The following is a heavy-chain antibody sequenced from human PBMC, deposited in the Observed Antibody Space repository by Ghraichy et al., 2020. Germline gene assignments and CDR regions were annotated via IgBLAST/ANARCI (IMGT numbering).Heavy chain of an antibody. CDR2: ISWGSNIK. CDR1: GFTFSSYS. V-gene: IGHV3-48*02. J-gene: IGHJ4*02. D-gene: IGHD5-18*01. CDR3: ARDGGRGYDFDF. Sequence: GESLNISCAASGFTFSSYSLNWARQAPGKGLEWVSYISWGSNIKYYADSVKGRFTVSRDDAKNSLFLQMNSLRDEDTAVYFCARDGGRGYDFDFWGQGTLVTVSS.